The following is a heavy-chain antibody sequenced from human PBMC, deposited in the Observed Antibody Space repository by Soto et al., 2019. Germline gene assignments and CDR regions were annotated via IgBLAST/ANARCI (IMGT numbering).Heavy chain of an antibody. CDR1: GYTFTSYA. D-gene: IGHD4-17*01. CDR2: INAGNGNT. CDR3: ARDRSLRWRALFQY. J-gene: IGHJ4*02. V-gene: IGHV1-3*01. Sequence: QVQLVQSGAEVKKPGASVKVSCKASGYTFTSYAMHWVRQAPGQRLEWMGWINAGNGNTKYSQKSQGRATITRDTSASTASVTLSSLRSNDTAVYYCARDRSLRWRALFQYSGPGTLDTDS.